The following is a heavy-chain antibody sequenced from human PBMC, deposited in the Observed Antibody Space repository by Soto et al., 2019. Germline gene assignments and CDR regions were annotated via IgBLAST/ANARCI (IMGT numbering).Heavy chain of an antibody. Sequence: ASVKVSCKASGYTSTSYGISWVRQAPGQGLEWMGWISAYNGNTNYAQKLQGRVTMTTDTSTSTAYMELRSLRSDDTAVYYCARDRGVTDYYYYMDVWGKGTTVTVSS. CDR3: ARDRGVTDYYYYMDV. D-gene: IGHD3-3*01. CDR2: ISAYNGNT. CDR1: GYTSTSYG. V-gene: IGHV1-18*01. J-gene: IGHJ6*03.